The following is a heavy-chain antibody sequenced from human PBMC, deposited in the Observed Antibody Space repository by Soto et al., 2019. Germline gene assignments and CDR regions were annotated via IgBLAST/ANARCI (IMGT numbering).Heavy chain of an antibody. CDR1: GFTFSDYY. Sequence: GGSLRLSCAASGFTFSDYYMSWIRQAPGKGLEWISYISTSSIYRGYAASVKGRFTISRDNAENSLYLQMDSVRAEDTPVYYCASDLPSSIDWQRKYVYNPSKYLPNEFWGTRSPGTVSS. J-gene: IGHJ4*02. V-gene: IGHV3-11*06. D-gene: IGHD4-4*01. CDR3: ASDLPSSIDWQRKYVYNPSKYLPNEF. CDR2: ISTSSIYR.